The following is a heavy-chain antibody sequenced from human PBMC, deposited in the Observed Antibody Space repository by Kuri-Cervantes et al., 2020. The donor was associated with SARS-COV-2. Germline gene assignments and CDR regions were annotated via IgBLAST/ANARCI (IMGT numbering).Heavy chain of an antibody. Sequence: SGPTVANPTQTLTLTCTFSGFSLSTSGVGVGWIRQPPGKALEWLALIYWDDDKRYGPSLKSRLTITKDTPKNQVVLTMTNMVPVDTATYYCAREPMGVGFDPWGQGTLVTVSS. CDR1: GFSLSTSGVG. J-gene: IGHJ5*02. V-gene: IGHV2-5*05. CDR3: AREPMGVGFDP. CDR2: IYWDDDK. D-gene: IGHD3-10*01.